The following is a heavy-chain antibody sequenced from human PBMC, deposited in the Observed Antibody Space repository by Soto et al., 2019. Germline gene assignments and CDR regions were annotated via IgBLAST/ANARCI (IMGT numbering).Heavy chain of an antibody. Sequence: ASVKVSCKASGYTFTSYYMHWVRQAPGQGLEWMGIINPSGGSTSYAQKFQGRVTMTRDTSTSTVYMELSSLRTEDTALYYCAKDLPDDYGDHGYYGMDVWGQGTTVTVSS. CDR1: GYTFTSYY. CDR2: INPSGGST. V-gene: IGHV1-46*01. CDR3: AKDLPDDYGDHGYYGMDV. J-gene: IGHJ6*02. D-gene: IGHD4-17*01.